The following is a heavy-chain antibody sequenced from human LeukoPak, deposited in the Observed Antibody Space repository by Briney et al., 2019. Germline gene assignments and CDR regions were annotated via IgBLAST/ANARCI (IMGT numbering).Heavy chain of an antibody. Sequence: SETLSLTCTVSGGSISSHYWSWIRQPPGKGLEWIGYIYYSGSTNYNPSLKSRVTISVDTSKNQISLKLSSVTAADTAVYYCARRYYYDAFDIWGQGTMVTVSS. CDR2: IYYSGST. CDR3: ARRYYYDAFDI. CDR1: GGSISSHY. D-gene: IGHD3-10*01. J-gene: IGHJ3*02. V-gene: IGHV4-59*11.